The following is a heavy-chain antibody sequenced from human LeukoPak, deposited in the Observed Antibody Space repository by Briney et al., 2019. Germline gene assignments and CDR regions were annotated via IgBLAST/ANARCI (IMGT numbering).Heavy chain of an antibody. CDR2: IHNSGTT. V-gene: IGHV4-34*01. D-gene: IGHD3-10*01. CDR3: ARRYYYNLGSFPFDF. Sequence: PSETLSLTCAVSGEPFSGYFWSWIRQSSGKGLEWIGEIHNSGTTNCNPSLNSRVTISEDTSKNQFYLNLSSVTAADTAVYYCARRYYYNLGSFPFDFWGQGTLVTVSS. J-gene: IGHJ4*02. CDR1: GEPFSGYF.